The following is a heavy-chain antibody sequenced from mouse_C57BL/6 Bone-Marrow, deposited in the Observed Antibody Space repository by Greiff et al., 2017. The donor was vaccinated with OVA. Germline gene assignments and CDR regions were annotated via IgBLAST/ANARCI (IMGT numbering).Heavy chain of an antibody. CDR3: ARKRSVYVVCAY. J-gene: IGHJ3*01. CDR1: GFTFSSYG. D-gene: IGHD1-1*01. Sequence: EVQLVESGGDLVKPGGSLKLSCAASGFTFSSYGMSWVRQTPDKRLEWVATISSGGSYTYYPDSVKGRFPISRDNAKNTLYLQMSSLKSEDTAMYFCARKRSVYVVCAYWGQGTLVTVSA. V-gene: IGHV5-6*01. CDR2: ISSGGSYT.